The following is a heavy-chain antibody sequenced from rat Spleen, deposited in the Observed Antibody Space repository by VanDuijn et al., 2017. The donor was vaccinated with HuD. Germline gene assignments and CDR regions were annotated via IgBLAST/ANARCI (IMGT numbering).Heavy chain of an antibody. J-gene: IGHJ4*01. CDR1: GFSLTSYN. Sequence: QVQLMESGPGLVQPSETLSLTCTVSGFSLTSYNVHWVRQPPGKGLEWMGVMWNGGSTDYNSALKSRLSISRDTSKSQVFLKINSLQTEDTAIYYCTRGVMDAWGQGASVTVSS. CDR3: TRGVMDA. CDR2: MWNGGST. V-gene: IGHV2-45*01.